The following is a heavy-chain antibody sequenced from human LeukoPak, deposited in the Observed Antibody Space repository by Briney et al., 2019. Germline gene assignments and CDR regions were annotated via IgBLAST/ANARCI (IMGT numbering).Heavy chain of an antibody. CDR2: IYHSGST. J-gene: IGHJ3*02. CDR3: ARAALQPYAFDI. CDR1: GGSISSGGYS. V-gene: IGHV4-30-2*01. Sequence: SQTLSLTCAVSGGSISSGGYSGSWIRQPPGKGLEWIGYIYHSGSTYYNPSLKSRVTISVDRSKNQFSLKLSSVTAADTAVYYCARAALQPYAFDIWGQGTMVTVSS.